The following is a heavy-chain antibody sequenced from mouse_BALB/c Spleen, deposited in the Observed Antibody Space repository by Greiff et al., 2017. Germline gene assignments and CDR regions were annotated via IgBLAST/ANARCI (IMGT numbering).Heavy chain of an antibody. CDR3: ARDYGYVSYFDY. V-gene: IGHV1-7*01. CDR2: INPSTGYT. CDR1: GYTFTSYW. Sequence: QVQLQQSGAELAKPGASVKMSCKASGYTFTSYWMHWVKQRPGQGLEWIGYINPSTGYTEYNQKFKDKATLTADKSSSTAYMQLSSLTSEDSAVYYCARDYGYVSYFDYWGQGTTLTVSS. D-gene: IGHD1-2*01. J-gene: IGHJ2*01.